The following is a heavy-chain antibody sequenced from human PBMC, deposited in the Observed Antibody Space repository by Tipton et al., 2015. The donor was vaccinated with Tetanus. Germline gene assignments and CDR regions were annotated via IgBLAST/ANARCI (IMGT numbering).Heavy chain of an antibody. CDR2: SWYDGTDK. CDR1: GFIFSSYG. D-gene: IGHD3-16*01. J-gene: IGHJ5*02. V-gene: IGHV3-33*01. CDR3: AGEGGWRGGRCLSWGFDP. Sequence: SLRLSCAASGFIFSSYGIHWVRQAPGKGLEWLAVSWYDGTDKYYADSGKGRFTISRDNSKNTLYLQMNSLRAGGTALYYCAGEGGWRGGRCLSWGFDPRGQGTPVTVSS.